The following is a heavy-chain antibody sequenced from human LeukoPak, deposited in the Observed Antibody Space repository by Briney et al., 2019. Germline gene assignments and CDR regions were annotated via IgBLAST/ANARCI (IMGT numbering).Heavy chain of an antibody. D-gene: IGHD3-22*01. J-gene: IGHJ4*02. CDR1: GYTFTGYY. CDR3: ARHERITMIVVVITDTGFDY. CDR2: INPNSGGT. V-gene: IGHV1-2*02. Sequence: VASVTVSCKASGYTFTGYYMHWVRQAPGQGLEWMGWINPNSGGTNYAQKLQGRVTMTTDTSTSTAYMELRSLRSDDTAVYYCARHERITMIVVVITDTGFDYWGQGTLVTVSS.